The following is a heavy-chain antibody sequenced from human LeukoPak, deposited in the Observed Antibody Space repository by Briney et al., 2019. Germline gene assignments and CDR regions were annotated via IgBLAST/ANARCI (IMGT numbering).Heavy chain of an antibody. CDR2: ISYDGSNK. J-gene: IGHJ6*02. V-gene: IGHV3-30*18. CDR3: AKDLGMVRGPNLYYYYGMDV. CDR1: GFTFSSYG. D-gene: IGHD3-10*01. Sequence: GRSLRLSCAASGFTFSSYGMHWVRQAPGKGLGWVAVISYDGSNKYYADSVKGRFTISRDNSKNTLYLQMNSLRAEDTAVYYCAKDLGMVRGPNLYYYYGMDVWGQGTTVTVSS.